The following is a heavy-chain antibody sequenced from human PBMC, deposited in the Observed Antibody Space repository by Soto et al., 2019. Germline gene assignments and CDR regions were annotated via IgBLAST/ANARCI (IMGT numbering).Heavy chain of an antibody. J-gene: IGHJ6*02. CDR1: GYTFTNYF. CDR3: ARQNYYSPMDV. Sequence: ASVKVSCKTSGYTFTNYFIMWVRQAPGQGLEWLGWIRVYDGNTNYAEMLQGRVTMTTDTSTSTAYLELRSLRSDDTAVYYCARQNYYSPMDVWGQGTTVTVS. CDR2: IRVYDGNT. V-gene: IGHV1-18*01.